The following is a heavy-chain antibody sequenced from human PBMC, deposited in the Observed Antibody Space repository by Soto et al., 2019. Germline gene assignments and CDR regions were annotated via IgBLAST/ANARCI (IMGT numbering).Heavy chain of an antibody. D-gene: IGHD3-3*01. CDR3: AKVASNDFWSGYNWFDP. V-gene: IGHV3-23*01. CDR2: ISGSGGST. CDR1: GFTFSSYA. J-gene: IGHJ5*02. Sequence: QPGGSLRLSCAASGFTFSSYAMSWVRQAPGKGLEWVSAISGSGGSTYYADSVKGRFTISRDNSKNTLYLQMNSLRAEDTAVYYCAKVASNDFWSGYNWFDPWGQGTLVTVSS.